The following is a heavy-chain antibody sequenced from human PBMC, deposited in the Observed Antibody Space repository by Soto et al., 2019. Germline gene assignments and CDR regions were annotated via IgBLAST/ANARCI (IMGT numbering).Heavy chain of an antibody. Sequence: QVQLVQSGAEVKKPGSSVKVSCKASGGTFSSYAISWVRQAPGQGLEWMGGIIPIFGTANYAQKFQGRVTITADESTSTDYMELSSLRSEDTAVYYCAGSGGTELGDLLELWGQGTLVTVSS. CDR2: IIPIFGTA. CDR1: GGTFSSYA. D-gene: IGHD7-27*01. V-gene: IGHV1-69*12. CDR3: AGSGGTELGDLLEL. J-gene: IGHJ4*02.